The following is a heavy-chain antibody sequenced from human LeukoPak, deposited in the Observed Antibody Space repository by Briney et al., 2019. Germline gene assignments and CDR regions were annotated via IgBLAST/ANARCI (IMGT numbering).Heavy chain of an antibody. D-gene: IGHD6-19*01. CDR3: AKEPGSYSSGCLDY. V-gene: IGHV3-30*02. CDR1: GFTFSSYE. CDR2: MSIDEDGGKT. J-gene: IGHJ4*02. Sequence: GGSLRLSCAASGFTFSSYEMNWVRRAPGKGLEWVAFMSIDEDGGKTYFADSVKGRFTISRDNSKNTLYLQMNSLRAEDTAVYYCAKEPGSYSSGCLDYWGQGTLVTVSS.